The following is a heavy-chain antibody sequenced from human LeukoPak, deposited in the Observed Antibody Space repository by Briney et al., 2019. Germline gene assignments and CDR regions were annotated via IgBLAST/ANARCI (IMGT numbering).Heavy chain of an antibody. CDR1: GGSLNTHY. J-gene: IGHJ4*02. Sequence: SETLSLTCTVSGGSLNTHYWTWFRQPPGKGLEWIGYIYYTGSTSFNSSLKSRVSLSIDTSKNQFSLKVNSVTTADTAVYYCARESTKLTHPYFDYWGQGILVTVSS. V-gene: IGHV4-59*11. CDR2: IYYTGST. D-gene: IGHD1-1*01. CDR3: ARESTKLTHPYFDY.